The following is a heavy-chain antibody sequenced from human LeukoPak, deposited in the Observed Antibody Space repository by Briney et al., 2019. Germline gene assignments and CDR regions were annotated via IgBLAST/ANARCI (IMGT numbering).Heavy chain of an antibody. CDR1: GYTLTIYG. CDR3: AREDPSGYDFWSGYYAGYSSSWYALDY. V-gene: IGHV1-18*01. D-gene: IGHD3-3*01. CDR2: ISAYNGNT. Sequence: GASVNLSCTASGYTLTIYGISWVRQAPGQGLEWMGWISAYNGNTNYAQKLQGRVTMTTDTSTSTAYMELRSLRSDDTAVYYCAREDPSGYDFWSGYYAGYSSSWYALDYWGQGTLVTVSS. J-gene: IGHJ4*02.